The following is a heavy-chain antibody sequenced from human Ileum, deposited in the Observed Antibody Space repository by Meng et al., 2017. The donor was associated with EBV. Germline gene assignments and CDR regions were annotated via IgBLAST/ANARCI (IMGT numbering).Heavy chain of an antibody. Sequence: HVPLQESGPGLVKPSQTLSLTCTGPGGSISSSNYYWSWIRQPPGKGLEWSGHIYNSGSTYYNPSLKSRITISVDTSKNQFSLKLSSVTAADTAVYYCARGQKGYFDLWGRGTLVTVSS. CDR1: GGSISSSNYY. V-gene: IGHV4-30-4*01. J-gene: IGHJ2*01. CDR2: IYNSGST. CDR3: ARGQKGYFDL.